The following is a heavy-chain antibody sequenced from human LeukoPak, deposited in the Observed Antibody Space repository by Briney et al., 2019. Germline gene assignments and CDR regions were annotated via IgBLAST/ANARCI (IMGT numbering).Heavy chain of an antibody. V-gene: IGHV3-30*18. CDR3: AKMSSSIAAAGRDY. CDR2: ISYDGSNK. J-gene: IGHJ4*02. CDR1: GFTFSSYG. D-gene: IGHD6-13*01. Sequence: GGSLRLSCAASGFTFSSYGMHWVRKAPGKGLEWVAVISYDGSNKYYADSVKGRFTISRDNSKNTLYLQMNNLRAEDTAVYYCAKMSSSIAAAGRDYWGQGTLVTVSS.